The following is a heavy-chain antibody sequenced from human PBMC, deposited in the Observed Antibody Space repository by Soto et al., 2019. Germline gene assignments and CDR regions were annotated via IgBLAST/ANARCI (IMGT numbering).Heavy chain of an antibody. D-gene: IGHD2-2*01. J-gene: IGHJ4*02. CDR1: GFTFSSYA. V-gene: IGHV3-23*01. Sequence: GGSLRLSCAASGFTFSSYAMSWVRQAPGKGLEWVSAISGSGGSTYYADSVKGRFTISRDNSKNTLYLQMNSLRAEDTAVYYCAKDRTDIVVVLILDYWGQGTLVTVSS. CDR3: AKDRTDIVVVLILDY. CDR2: ISGSGGST.